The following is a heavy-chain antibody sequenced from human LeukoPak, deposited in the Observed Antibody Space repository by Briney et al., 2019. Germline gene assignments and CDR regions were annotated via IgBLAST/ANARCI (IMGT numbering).Heavy chain of an antibody. D-gene: IGHD3-22*01. J-gene: IGHJ3*02. CDR3: ATGFLYDSSGYPDAFDI. CDR1: GCTLTELS. CDR2: FDPEDGET. Sequence: ASVKVSCRFSGCTLTELSMHWVRQAPGKGLEWMGGFDPEDGETIYAQKFQGRVTMTEDTSTDTAYMELSSLRSEDTAVYYCATGFLYDSSGYPDAFDIWGQGTMVTVSS. V-gene: IGHV1-24*01.